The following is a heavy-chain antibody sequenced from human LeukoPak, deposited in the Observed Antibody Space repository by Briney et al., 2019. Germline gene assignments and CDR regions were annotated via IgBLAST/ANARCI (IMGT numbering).Heavy chain of an antibody. CDR2: ISSSSSYI. V-gene: IGHV3-21*01. J-gene: IGHJ4*02. CDR3: ARVAMVRGKKGDFDY. Sequence: GGSLRLSCAASGFTFSSYSMNWVRQAPGKGLEWVSSISSSSSYIYYADSVKGRFTISRDNAKNSLYLQMNSLRAEDTAVYYWARVAMVRGKKGDFDYWGQGTLVTVSS. D-gene: IGHD3-10*01. CDR1: GFTFSSYS.